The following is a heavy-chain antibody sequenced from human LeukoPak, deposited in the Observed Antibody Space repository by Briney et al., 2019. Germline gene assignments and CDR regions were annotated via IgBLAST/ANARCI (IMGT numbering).Heavy chain of an antibody. CDR2: IIPIFGTA. J-gene: IGHJ5*02. V-gene: IGHV1-69*05. D-gene: IGHD3-10*01. CDR1: GGTFSSYA. Sequence: SVKVSCKASGGTFSSYAISWVRQAPGQGLEWMGGIIPIFGTANYAQKFQGRVTITTDESTSTAYMELSSLRSEDTAVYYCARTRTRFGELSRFDPWGQGTLVSVSS. CDR3: ARTRTRFGELSRFDP.